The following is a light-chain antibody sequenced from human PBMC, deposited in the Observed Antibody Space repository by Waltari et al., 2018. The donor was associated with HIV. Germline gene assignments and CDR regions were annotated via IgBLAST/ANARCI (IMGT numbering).Light chain of an antibody. Sequence: EVVMTQSPATLSVSPGEGASISCRASQSISTNLAWYQQKPGQAPRLLIYGASTRATDIPARFSGSGSGTHFTLTISSLQPEDVALYYCQQYDKWPPWTFGQGTTVDLK. CDR2: GAS. CDR3: QQYDKWPPWT. J-gene: IGKJ1*01. V-gene: IGKV3-15*01. CDR1: QSISTN.